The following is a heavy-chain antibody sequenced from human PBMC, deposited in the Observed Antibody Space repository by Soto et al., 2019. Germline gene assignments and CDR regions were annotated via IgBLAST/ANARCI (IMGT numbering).Heavy chain of an antibody. Sequence: QVQLVQSGAEVKKPGTSVKVSCKAPGGTFSTYAISWVRQAPGQGLEWMGGVIPIFGTPKYAQKFQGRVTITADESTSTGYMELRSLRSEDTAVYYCPRSQGGSSSLAIYYYYYYGMDVWGQGTTVTVSS. D-gene: IGHD2-15*01. CDR1: GGTFSTYA. CDR2: VIPIFGTP. CDR3: PRSQGGSSSLAIYYYYYYGMDV. V-gene: IGHV1-69*01. J-gene: IGHJ6*02.